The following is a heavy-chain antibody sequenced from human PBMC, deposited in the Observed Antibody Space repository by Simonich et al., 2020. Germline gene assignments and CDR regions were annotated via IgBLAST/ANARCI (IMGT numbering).Heavy chain of an antibody. CDR3: AREGAGNDAFDI. J-gene: IGHJ3*02. CDR2: ISYDGSNK. Sequence: QVQLVESGGGVVQPGRSLRLSCAASGFTFSSYAMHWVRQAPGKGLGGLAVISYDGSNKYFADSVKGRFTISRDNSKNTLYLQMNSLRAEDTAVYYCAREGAGNDAFDIWGQGTMVTVSS. V-gene: IGHV3-30*04. CDR1: GFTFSSYA. D-gene: IGHD1-26*01.